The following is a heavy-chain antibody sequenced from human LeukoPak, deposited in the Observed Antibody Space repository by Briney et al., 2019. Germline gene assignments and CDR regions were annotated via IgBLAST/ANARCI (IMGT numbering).Heavy chain of an antibody. D-gene: IGHD3-22*01. CDR2: INPGDGYV. CDR1: GGTFSSYA. Sequence: GASVKVSCKASGGTFSSYAISWVRQAPGQGLEWVGRINPGDGYVHNAQVFQGRVTMTGDTSTTTVYMELSSLTSEDTAVYYCAREPPGGSRGFDYWGQGALVTVSS. V-gene: IGHV1-69*04. J-gene: IGHJ4*02. CDR3: AREPPGGSRGFDY.